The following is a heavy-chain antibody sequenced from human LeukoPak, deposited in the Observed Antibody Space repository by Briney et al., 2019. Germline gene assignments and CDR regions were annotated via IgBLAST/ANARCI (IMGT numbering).Heavy chain of an antibody. CDR1: GYTFTIYA. CDR2: ISAYNGDT. D-gene: IGHD6-6*01. CDR3: ARGQLVPPNWFDP. Sequence: ASVTVSCTASGYTFTIYAFSWVRQAPGQGLEWMGWISAYNGDTKFARKFQGRVTLTTDASTTIGYMELRSLTSDDTAVYYCARGQLVPPNWFDPWGQGTLVTVSS. J-gene: IGHJ5*02. V-gene: IGHV1-18*01.